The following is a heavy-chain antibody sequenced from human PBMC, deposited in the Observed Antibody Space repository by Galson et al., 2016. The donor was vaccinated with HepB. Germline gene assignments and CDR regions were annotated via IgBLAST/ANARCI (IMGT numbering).Heavy chain of an antibody. V-gene: IGHV4-59*08. Sequence: ETLSLTCSVSGGSISSHYWTWFRQPPGKGLEWLGSIHYSGYTKDSPSFRSRVTISVDTSKSQFYLNLTAVTAADTAIYYCARHRRVVDGFDPWGQGILVTVSS. CDR3: ARHRRVVDGFDP. CDR2: IHYSGYT. J-gene: IGHJ5*01. D-gene: IGHD2-15*01. CDR1: GGSISSHY.